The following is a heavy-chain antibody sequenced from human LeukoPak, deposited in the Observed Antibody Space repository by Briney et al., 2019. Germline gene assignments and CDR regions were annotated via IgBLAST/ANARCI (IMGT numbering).Heavy chain of an antibody. CDR1: GFTANTYD. V-gene: IGHV3-48*01. J-gene: IGHJ4*02. CDR2: FGISGTI. Sequence: PGCSLTLSCAPSGFTANTYDMHWVRQAPGGGAEWIAYFGISGTIYYADSVTGRLTISRDNAKNSLFLQMNSLWVDHTAIYYCMRYGVYPYWAQGTPVSVS. D-gene: IGHD4-17*01. CDR3: MRYGVYPY.